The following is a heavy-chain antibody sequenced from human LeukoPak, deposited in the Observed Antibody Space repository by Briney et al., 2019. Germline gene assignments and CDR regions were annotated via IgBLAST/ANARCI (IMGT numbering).Heavy chain of an antibody. J-gene: IGHJ4*02. Sequence: GGSLRLSCAASGFTFSDYYMSWIRQAPGKGLEWVSYISSSGSTIYYADSVKGQFTISRDNAKNSLYLQMNSLRAEDTAVYYCARDIEYYYDSSGYYPHFGYWGQGTLVTVSS. D-gene: IGHD3-22*01. CDR2: ISSSGSTI. CDR3: ARDIEYYYDSSGYYPHFGY. V-gene: IGHV3-11*01. CDR1: GFTFSDYY.